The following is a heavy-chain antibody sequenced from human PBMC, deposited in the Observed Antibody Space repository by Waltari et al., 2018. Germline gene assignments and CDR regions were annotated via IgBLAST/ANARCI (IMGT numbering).Heavy chain of an antibody. CDR1: GYTFTSYY. J-gene: IGHJ3*02. V-gene: IGHV1-46*01. CDR3: ARAAGRRDAFDI. CDR2: INPSGGST. Sequence: QVQLVQSGAEVKKPGASVKVSCKASGYTFTSYYMHWVRQAPGQGLEWMGIINPSGGSTSYAQKFQGRVTMTRDTSTSTVYMDLSSLRSEDTAVYYCARAAGRRDAFDIWGQGTMVTVSS.